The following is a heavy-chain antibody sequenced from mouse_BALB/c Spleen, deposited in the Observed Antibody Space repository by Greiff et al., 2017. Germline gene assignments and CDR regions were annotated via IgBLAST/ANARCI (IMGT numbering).Heavy chain of an antibody. Sequence: EVMLVESGGGLVQPGGSRKLSCAASGFTFSSFGMHWVRQAPEKGLEWVAYISSGSSTIYYADTVKGRFTISRDNPKNTLFLQMTSLRSEDTAMYYCARCYDGYCYFDYWGQGTTLTVSS. J-gene: IGHJ2*01. CDR2: ISSGSSTI. CDR3: ARCYDGYCYFDY. D-gene: IGHD2-3*01. V-gene: IGHV5-17*02. CDR1: GFTFSSFG.